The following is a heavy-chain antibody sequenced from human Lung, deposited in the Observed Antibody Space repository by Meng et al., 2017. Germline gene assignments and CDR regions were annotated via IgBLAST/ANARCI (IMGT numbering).Heavy chain of an antibody. Sequence: QVPLRESGQGLVKPSGTLSLTCAVSGGSISSDNWWSWVRQPPGKGLEWIGEIYHSGSTNYNPSLKSRITISVDKPKNQFSLTLSSVTAADTAAYYCTKNDFYCLGYWGQGTLVTVSS. CDR1: GGSISSDNW. D-gene: IGHD2-21*01. CDR2: IYHSGST. CDR3: TKNDFYCLGY. V-gene: IGHV4-4*02. J-gene: IGHJ4*02.